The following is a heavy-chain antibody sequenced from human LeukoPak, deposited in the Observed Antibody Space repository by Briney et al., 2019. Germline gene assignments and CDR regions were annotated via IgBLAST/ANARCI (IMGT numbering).Heavy chain of an antibody. CDR3: ARLGVVAATPDYYYGMDV. CDR2: IYYSGST. D-gene: IGHD2-15*01. V-gene: IGHV4-59*08. Sequence: PSETLSLTCSVSGGSISSYYWSWIRQPPGKGLEWIGYIYYSGSTNYNPSLKSRVTISVDTSKNQFSLKLSSVTAADTAVYYCARLGVVAATPDYYYGMDVWGQGTTVTVSS. CDR1: GGSISSYY. J-gene: IGHJ6*02.